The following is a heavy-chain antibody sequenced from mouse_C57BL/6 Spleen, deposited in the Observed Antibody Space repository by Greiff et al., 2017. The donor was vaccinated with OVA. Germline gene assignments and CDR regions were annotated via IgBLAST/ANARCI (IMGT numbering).Heavy chain of an antibody. D-gene: IGHD2-3*01. CDR1: GYTFTSYW. V-gene: IGHV1-50*01. CDR2: IDPSDSYT. J-gene: IGHJ2*01. Sequence: VQLQQSGAELVKPGASVKLSCKASGYTFTSYWMQWVKQRPGQGLEWIGEIDPSDSYTNYNQKFKGKATLTVDTSSSTAYMQLSSLTSEDSAVYYCAWLLPFDYWGQGTTLTVSS. CDR3: AWLLPFDY.